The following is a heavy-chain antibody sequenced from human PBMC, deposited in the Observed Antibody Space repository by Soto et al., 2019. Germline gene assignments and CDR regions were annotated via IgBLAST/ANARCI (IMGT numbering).Heavy chain of an antibody. CDR3: ARHGTTGTIVTYYYYYGMDV. CDR2: IDPSDSYT. CDR1: GYSFTSYW. Sequence: PGESLKISCKGSGYSFTSYWISWVRQMPGKGLEWMGRIDPSDSYTNYSPSFQGHVTISADKSISTAYLQWSSLKASDTAMYYCARHGTTGTIVTYYYYYGMDVWGQGTTVTVSS. V-gene: IGHV5-10-1*01. J-gene: IGHJ6*02. D-gene: IGHD1-1*01.